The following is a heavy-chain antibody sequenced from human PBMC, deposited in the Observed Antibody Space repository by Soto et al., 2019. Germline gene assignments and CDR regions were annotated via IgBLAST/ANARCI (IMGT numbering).Heavy chain of an antibody. CDR2: IYYSGST. CDR3: ARASIQKSTGGYYYYGMDV. D-gene: IGHD1-26*01. CDR1: GGSISSYY. J-gene: IGHJ6*02. Sequence: PSETLSLTCTVSGGSISSYYWSWIRQPPGKGLEWIGYIYYSGSTNYNPSLKSRVIISVDTSKNQFSLKLSSVTAADTAVYYCARASIQKSTGGYYYYGMDVWGQGTTVTVSS. V-gene: IGHV4-59*01.